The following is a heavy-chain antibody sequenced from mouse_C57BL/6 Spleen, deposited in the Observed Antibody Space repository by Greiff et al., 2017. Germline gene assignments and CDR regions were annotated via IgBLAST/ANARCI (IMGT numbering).Heavy chain of an antibody. CDR2: IDPSDSYT. CDR3: ARGWEVCFDY. D-gene: IGHD3-3*01. J-gene: IGHJ2*01. Sequence: QVQLQQPGAELVMPGASVKLSCKASGYTFTSYWMHWVKQRPGQGLEWIGEIDPSDSYTNYNQKFKGKSTLTVDKSSSTAYMQLSSLTSEDSAVYYCARGWEVCFDYWGQGTTLTVSS. CDR1: GYTFTSYW. V-gene: IGHV1-69*01.